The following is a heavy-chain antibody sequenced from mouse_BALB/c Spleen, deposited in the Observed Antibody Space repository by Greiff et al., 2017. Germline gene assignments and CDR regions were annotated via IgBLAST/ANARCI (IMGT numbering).Heavy chain of an antibody. V-gene: IGHV5-9-4*01. CDR1: GFTFSSYA. CDR2: ISSGGSYT. J-gene: IGHJ3*02. Sequence: EVQGVESGGGLVQPGGSLKLSCAASGFTFSSYAMSWVRQSPEKRLEWVAEISSGGSYTYYPDTVTGRFTISRDNAKNTLYLEMSSLRSEDTAMYYCAREDGCWGQGTLVTVSA. CDR3: AREDGC.